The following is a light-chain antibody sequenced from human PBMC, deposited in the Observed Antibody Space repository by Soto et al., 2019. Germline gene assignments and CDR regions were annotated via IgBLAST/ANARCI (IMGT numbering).Light chain of an antibody. CDR1: SSNGGINF. CDR2: MNN. V-gene: IGLV1-47*01. CDR3: ATWDDSMISPV. J-gene: IGLJ3*02. Sequence: QSVLTQPPSASGAPGQRVTISCSGSSSNGGINFVYWYQQLPGTAPKLLISMNNQRPSRAPHPCTGAKSGTSASLAISGLRSEDEADYICATWDDSMISPVFGGGTKVNVL.